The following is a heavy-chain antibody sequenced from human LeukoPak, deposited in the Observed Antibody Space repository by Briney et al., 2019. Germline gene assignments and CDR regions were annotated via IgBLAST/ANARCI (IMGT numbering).Heavy chain of an antibody. CDR3: ARDGITCTRDY. V-gene: IGHV3-7*01. CDR1: GFIFRSYW. Sequence: PGGSLRLSCVASGFIFRSYWMVWVRQAPGKGLEWVASIDEHGFKTYYAASVTGRFTISKDTAKNSLGLQMNSLRAEDTAVYYCARDGITCTRDYWGQGALVTVSS. D-gene: IGHD1-7*01. CDR2: IDEHGFKT. J-gene: IGHJ4*02.